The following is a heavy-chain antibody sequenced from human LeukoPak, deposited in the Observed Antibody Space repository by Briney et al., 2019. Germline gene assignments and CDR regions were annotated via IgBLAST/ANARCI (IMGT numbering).Heavy chain of an antibody. CDR2: SGNAGDT. CDR3: AKKTPGNYPYDY. Sequence: GGSMRLSCAAAGFTFDVSAMNWVRQAPGGGLEWVSASGNAGDTYYADSVKGRFTISRDNSKKMLFLQMTSLRAEDTAVYYCAKKTPGNYPYDYWGQGTLVTVSP. CDR1: GFTFDVSA. J-gene: IGHJ4*02. D-gene: IGHD3-22*01. V-gene: IGHV3-23*01.